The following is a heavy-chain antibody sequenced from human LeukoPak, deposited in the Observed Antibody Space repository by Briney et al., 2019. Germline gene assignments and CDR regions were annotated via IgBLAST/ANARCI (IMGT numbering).Heavy chain of an antibody. CDR3: ARRGYSGNEAYFAY. V-gene: IGHV4-4*02. CDR1: GDSMSSGAR. Sequence: SVTLSLTCTVSGDSMSSGARWSWVRQSPGKGLEWIGVIYHSGSTNYNPSLKGRVTLSVDNSNNHFSLDLSSVTAADTAFYYCARRGYSGNEAYFAYWGQGTLVTVSS. CDR2: IYHSGST. D-gene: IGHD5-12*01. J-gene: IGHJ4*02.